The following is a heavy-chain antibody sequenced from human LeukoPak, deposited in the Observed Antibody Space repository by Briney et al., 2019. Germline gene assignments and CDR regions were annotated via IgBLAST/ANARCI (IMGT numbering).Heavy chain of an antibody. J-gene: IGHJ4*02. Sequence: PGGSLRLSCAASGFTFSSYWMSWVRQAPGKGLEWVANIKQDGSEKYYVDSVKGRFTISRDNAKNSLYLQMNSLRAEDTAVYYCAREPHRAYYYDSSGYRALDCWGQGTLVTVSS. D-gene: IGHD3-22*01. CDR2: IKQDGSEK. V-gene: IGHV3-7*01. CDR3: AREPHRAYYYDSSGYRALDC. CDR1: GFTFSSYW.